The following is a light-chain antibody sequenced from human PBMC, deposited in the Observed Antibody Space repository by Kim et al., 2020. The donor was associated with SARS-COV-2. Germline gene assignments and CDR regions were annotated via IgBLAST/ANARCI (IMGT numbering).Light chain of an antibody. CDR2: KDS. CDR1: ALANKY. CDR3: SSAADDSVP. V-gene: IGLV3-27*01. J-gene: IGLJ2*01. Sequence: SYELTQPSSVSVSPGQTARITCSGDALANKYARWFQQKPGQAPVLVIYKDSERPSGIPGRFSGSSSGTTVTLTISGAHIEDEGDYYCSSAADDSVPFGGGTKLTVL.